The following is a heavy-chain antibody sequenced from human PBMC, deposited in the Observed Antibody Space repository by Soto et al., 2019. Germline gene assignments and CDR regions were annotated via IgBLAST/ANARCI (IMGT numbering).Heavy chain of an antibody. V-gene: IGHV2-5*02. D-gene: IGHD2-15*01. Sequence: QITLKESGPPLVRPAQTLTLTCAFSGFSLTTTRMGVAWIRQPPGKALEWLALIYWDDDKRYSPSLKNRLTVSKATSTNRVVLTITNISHDDTGTYCCAHAGDFDLLSFDRWGPGTLVTVS. CDR1: GFSLTTTRMG. CDR3: AHAGDFDLLSFDR. CDR2: IYWDDDK. J-gene: IGHJ4*02.